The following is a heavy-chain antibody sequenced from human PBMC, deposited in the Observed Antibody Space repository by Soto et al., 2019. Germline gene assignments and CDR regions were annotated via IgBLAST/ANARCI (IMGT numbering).Heavy chain of an antibody. CDR2: TRDKANSYIT. CDR3: ARLPPNDYYDSSGYYLEASDI. J-gene: IGHJ3*02. Sequence: EVQLVESGGGLVQPGGSLTLSCAASGFPFSDHYMDWVRQAPGKGLEWVGRTRDKANSYITQYAASVKGRFTISRDDSKNSLYLQMNSLKTEDTAVYYCARLPPNDYYDSSGYYLEASDIWGQGTMVSVSS. V-gene: IGHV3-72*01. CDR1: GFPFSDHY. D-gene: IGHD3-22*01.